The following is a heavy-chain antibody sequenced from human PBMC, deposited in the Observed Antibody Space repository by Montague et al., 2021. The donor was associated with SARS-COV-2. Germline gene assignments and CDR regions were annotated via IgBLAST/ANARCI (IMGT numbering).Heavy chain of an antibody. D-gene: IGHD3-9*01. V-gene: IGHV4-59*08. CDR2: VLYNKGT. J-gene: IGHJ4*02. CDR3: VRHPHYDGLNGPPDF. CDR1: GVSVTDYY. Sequence: SETLSLTCTVSGVSVTDYYWSWIRQPPGKGLEWFGDVLYNKGTNFNPSLKSRVAISVDTSKNQFSLRLTSVTAADTALYYCVRHPHYDGLNGPPDFWDQGTLVTVSS.